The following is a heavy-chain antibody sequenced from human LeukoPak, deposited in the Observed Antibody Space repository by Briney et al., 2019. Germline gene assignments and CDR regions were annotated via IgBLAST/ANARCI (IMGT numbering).Heavy chain of an antibody. CDR3: VKDTFYDISTGFYPDH. D-gene: IGHD3-9*01. V-gene: IGHV3-21*04. CDR1: GFTFSSYS. Sequence: GGSLRLSCAASGFTFSSYSMNWVRQAPGKGLEWVSSISSSSTYIYYADSVKGRFVICRENSQNMVYMEMNSLRADDTALYYCVKDTFYDISTGFYPDHWGQGTLVTVSS. J-gene: IGHJ4*02. CDR2: ISSSSTYI.